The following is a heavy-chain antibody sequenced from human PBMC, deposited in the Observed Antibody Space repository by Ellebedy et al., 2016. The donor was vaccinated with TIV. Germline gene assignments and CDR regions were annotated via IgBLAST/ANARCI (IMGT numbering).Heavy chain of an antibody. CDR2: INPNSGGT. V-gene: IGHV1-2*02. Sequence: ASVKVSCKASGYTFTGYYMHWVRQAPGQGLEWMGWINPNSGGTNYAQKLQGRVTMTTDTSTSTAYMELSSLRSEDTAVYYCARTPYDIFTGYPTHYFDYWGQGTLVTVSS. J-gene: IGHJ4*02. CDR1: GYTFTGYY. CDR3: ARTPYDIFTGYPTHYFDY. D-gene: IGHD3-9*01.